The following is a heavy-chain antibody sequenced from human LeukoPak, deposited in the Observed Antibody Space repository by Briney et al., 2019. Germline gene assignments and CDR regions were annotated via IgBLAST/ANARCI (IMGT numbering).Heavy chain of an antibody. Sequence: GGSLRLSCEGSGFTFSSYSMIWVRQAPGKGLEWVAVISYDGSNKYYADSVKGRFTFSRDNSKNTLYLQMNSLRAEDTAVYYCAKEGYYYDSSGYNYYYGMDVWGQGTTVTVSS. CDR1: GFTFSSYS. J-gene: IGHJ6*02. V-gene: IGHV3-30*18. D-gene: IGHD3-22*01. CDR3: AKEGYYYDSSGYNYYYGMDV. CDR2: ISYDGSNK.